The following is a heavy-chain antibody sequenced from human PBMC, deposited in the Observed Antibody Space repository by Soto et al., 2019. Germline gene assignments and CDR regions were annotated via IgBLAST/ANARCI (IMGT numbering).Heavy chain of an antibody. CDR2: IYYGVST. Sequence: SETLSLTCTVSGGSISSYYWSWIRQHPGKGLEWIGYIYYGVSTNYNPSLKSRVTISVDTSKNQFSLKLSSVTAADTAVYYCARAVRYDFWGRGGWSEHWGQGNVLTVSA. CDR1: GGSISSYY. V-gene: IGHV4-59*01. D-gene: IGHD3-3*01. J-gene: IGHJ5*02. CDR3: ARAVRYDFWGRGGWSEH.